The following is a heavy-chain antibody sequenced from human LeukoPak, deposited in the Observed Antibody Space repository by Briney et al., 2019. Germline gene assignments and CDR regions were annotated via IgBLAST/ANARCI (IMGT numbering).Heavy chain of an antibody. V-gene: IGHV4-4*02. J-gene: IGHJ4*02. D-gene: IGHD6-19*01. Sequence: PSETLSLTCAVSGGSISSSNWWSWARQPPGKGLEWIGEIYHSGSTNYNPSLKSRVTISVDKSKNQFSLKLSSVTAADTAVYYCARGKVVAGTPGQNSWDYWGQGTLVTVSS. CDR3: ARGKVVAGTPGQNSWDY. CDR2: IYHSGST. CDR1: GGSISSSNW.